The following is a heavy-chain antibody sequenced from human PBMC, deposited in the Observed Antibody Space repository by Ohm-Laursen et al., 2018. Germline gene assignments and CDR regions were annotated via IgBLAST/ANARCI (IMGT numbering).Heavy chain of an antibody. V-gene: IGHV1-18*01. CDR1: GYTFTNYG. CDR2: ISPHNGKT. J-gene: IGHJ5*01. CDR3: ARDPSKYSGTSLDS. Sequence: ASVKVSCKPSGYTFTNYGVNWVRQAPGQGLEWMGWISPHNGKTDYAQNLQGRVTMTTDTSTSTAYMELRSLKSDDTAVYYCARDPSKYSGTSLDSWGQGTLVTVSS. D-gene: IGHD1-26*01.